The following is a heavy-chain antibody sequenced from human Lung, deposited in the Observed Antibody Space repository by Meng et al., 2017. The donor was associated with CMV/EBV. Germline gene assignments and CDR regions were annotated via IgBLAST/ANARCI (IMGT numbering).Heavy chain of an antibody. J-gene: IGHJ4*02. CDR2: IYYSGST. D-gene: IGHD5-18*01. CDR1: GGSISSGDYY. Sequence: GRLQESGPGLVKPSQTLSLTCTVSGGSISSGDYYWSWIRQPPGKGLEWIGYIYYSGSTYYNPSLKSRVTISVDTSKNQFSLKLSSVTAADTAVYYCARALDTAMVTFDYWGQGTLVTVSS. V-gene: IGHV4-30-4*08. CDR3: ARALDTAMVTFDY.